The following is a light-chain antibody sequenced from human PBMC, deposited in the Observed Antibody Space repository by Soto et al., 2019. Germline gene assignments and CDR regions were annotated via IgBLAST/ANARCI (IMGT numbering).Light chain of an antibody. V-gene: IGLV2-14*01. Sequence: QSALTQPDSVSGSPGQSITIACTGTNRDVGSYNLVSWYQQRPGEAPKLIISEVRNRPSGISYRFTGSKSGNTASLTISGLQAEDEADYYCSSYTPTSTLVFGGGTKLTVL. J-gene: IGLJ3*02. CDR3: SSYTPTSTLV. CDR1: NRDVGSYNL. CDR2: EVR.